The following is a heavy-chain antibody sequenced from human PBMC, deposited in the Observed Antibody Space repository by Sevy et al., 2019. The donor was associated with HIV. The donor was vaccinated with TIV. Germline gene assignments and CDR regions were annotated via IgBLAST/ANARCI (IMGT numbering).Heavy chain of an antibody. V-gene: IGHV3-23*01. J-gene: IGHJ6*03. CDR1: GFTFSSYA. Sequence: GGSLRLSCAASGFTFSSYAMSWVRQAPGKGLEWVSAISGSGGSTYYADSVKGRFTISRDNSKNMLYLQMNSPRAEDTAVYYCAKTNDYGDPYYYYYYMDVWGKATTVPVSS. CDR2: ISGSGGST. D-gene: IGHD4-17*01. CDR3: AKTNDYGDPYYYYYYMDV.